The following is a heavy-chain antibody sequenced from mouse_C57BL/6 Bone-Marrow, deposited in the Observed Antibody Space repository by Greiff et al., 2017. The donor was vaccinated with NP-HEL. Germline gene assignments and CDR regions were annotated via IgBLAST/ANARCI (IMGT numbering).Heavy chain of an antibody. CDR3: ARQGGVPNYYAMDY. J-gene: IGHJ4*01. CDR1: GFTFSSYG. CDR2: ISSGGIYT. V-gene: IGHV5-6*01. Sequence: EVQRVESGGDLVKPGGSLKLSCAASGFTFSSYGMSWVRQTPDKRLEWVATISSGGIYTYYPDSVKGRFTISRDNAKKNLYLQMSSLKSEDTAMYYCARQGGVPNYYAMDYWGQGTSVTVSS.